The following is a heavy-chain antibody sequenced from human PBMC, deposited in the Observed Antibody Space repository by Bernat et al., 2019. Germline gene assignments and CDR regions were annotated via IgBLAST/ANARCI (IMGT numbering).Heavy chain of an antibody. V-gene: IGHV3-15*07. J-gene: IGHJ4*02. CDR2: IKSKTDGGTT. D-gene: IGHD6-13*01. CDR3: AAAFQGYSSSGNPSRFDY. Sequence: EVQLVESGGGLVKPGGSLRLSCAASGFTFSNAWMNWVRQAPGKGLEWVGRIKSKTDGGTTDYAAPVKGRFTISRDDSTNTLYVQMNSLKTVDTAVYYGAAAFQGYSSSGNPSRFDYWGQGTLVTVSS. CDR1: GFTFSNAW.